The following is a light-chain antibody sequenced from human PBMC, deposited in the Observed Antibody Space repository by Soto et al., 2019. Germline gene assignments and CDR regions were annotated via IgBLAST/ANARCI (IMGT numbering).Light chain of an antibody. V-gene: IGLV1-51*02. Sequence: QSVLTQPPSVSAAQGQKGSISCSGSSSNIGNNYVSWYQQLPGTAPKLLIYENNKRPSGIPDRFSGSKSGTSAALGITGLQTGDEADYYCGTWDSSLSAFYVFGTGTKVTVL. CDR2: ENN. J-gene: IGLJ1*01. CDR1: SSNIGNNY. CDR3: GTWDSSLSAFYV.